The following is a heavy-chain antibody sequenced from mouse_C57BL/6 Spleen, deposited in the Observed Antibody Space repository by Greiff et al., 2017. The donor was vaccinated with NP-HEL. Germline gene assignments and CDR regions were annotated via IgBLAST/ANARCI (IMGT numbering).Heavy chain of an antibody. CDR3: ARERSGYFLDY. Sequence: QVHVKQSGAELVRPGASVKLSCKASGYTFTDYYINWVKQRPGQGLEWIARIYPGSGNTYYNEKFKGKATLTAEKSSSTAYMQLSSLTSEDSAVYCCARERSGYFLDYWGQGTTLTVSS. J-gene: IGHJ2*01. CDR2: IYPGSGNT. CDR1: GYTFTDYY. V-gene: IGHV1-76*01. D-gene: IGHD2-3*01.